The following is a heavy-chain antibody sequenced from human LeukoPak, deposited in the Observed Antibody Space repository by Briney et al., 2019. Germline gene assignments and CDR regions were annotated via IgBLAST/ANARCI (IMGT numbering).Heavy chain of an antibody. V-gene: IGHV5-51*01. J-gene: IGHJ4*02. CDR3: ARRLTAEV. CDR1: GYIFTNYW. Sequence: GESLKISCKASGYIFTNYWIGWVRQLPGEGLEWMGIIYPGDSDTRYSPSFQGQVTTSADNSINTAYLQWSSLKASDTAIYYCARRLTAEVWGQGTLVTVSS. D-gene: IGHD7-27*01. CDR2: IYPGDSDT.